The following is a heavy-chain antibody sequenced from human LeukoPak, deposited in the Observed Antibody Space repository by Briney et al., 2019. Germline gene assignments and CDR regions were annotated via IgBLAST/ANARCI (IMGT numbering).Heavy chain of an antibody. D-gene: IGHD1-1*01. CDR3: ARGLGDATNNGMDV. V-gene: IGHV1-69*04. J-gene: IGHJ6*02. Sequence: SVKVSCKASGGTFSSFAIIWVRQAPRQGLEWMGRIIPLLGIANSAQRFQGRVTITADKSTSTAYMELSSLRSEDTAVYYCARGLGDATNNGMDVWGQGTTVTVS. CDR2: IIPLLGIA. CDR1: GGTFSSFA.